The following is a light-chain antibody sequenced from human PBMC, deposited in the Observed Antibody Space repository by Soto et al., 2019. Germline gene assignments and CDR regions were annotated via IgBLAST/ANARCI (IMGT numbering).Light chain of an antibody. CDR2: DVT. J-gene: IGLJ1*01. CDR1: SSDVGGYNF. CDR3: TSSTSFRSSV. Sequence: QSVLAQPASVSGSPGQSITISCTGTSSDVGGYNFVSWYQQHPDKAPKLMIYDVTNRPSGVSNRFSGSKSGNTASLTISGLQADFVADYYCTSSTSFRSSVLVTAPNVTDL. V-gene: IGLV2-14*01.